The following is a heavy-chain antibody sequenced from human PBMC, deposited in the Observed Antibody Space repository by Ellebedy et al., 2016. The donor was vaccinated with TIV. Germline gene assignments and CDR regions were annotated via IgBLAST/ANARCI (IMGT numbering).Heavy chain of an antibody. CDR3: ARGQGWIDY. J-gene: IGHJ4*02. V-gene: IGHV3-7*04. CDR2: IHEDGSEK. D-gene: IGHD6-19*01. Sequence: GESLKISXAASGFTFSGYWMSWFRQAPGKGPEWVANIHEDGSEKYYVDSVKGRFIISRDNTKKSLSLQMNSLRAEDTAVYYCARGQGWIDYWGQGTLVTVSS. CDR1: GFTFSGYW.